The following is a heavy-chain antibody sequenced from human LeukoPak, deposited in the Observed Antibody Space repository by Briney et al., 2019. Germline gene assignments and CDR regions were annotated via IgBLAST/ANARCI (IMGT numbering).Heavy chain of an antibody. CDR2: IYSGGNT. V-gene: IGHV3-66*01. D-gene: IGHD6-19*01. Sequence: PGGSLRLSCAASGFTVSSKYMSWVRQAPGKGLEWVSVIYSGGNTYYAHSVKGRFTISRDNSKNTVNLQINSLRAEDTAVYYCASGIEVGPIYFDYWGQGTLVTVSS. J-gene: IGHJ4*02. CDR3: ASGIEVGPIYFDY. CDR1: GFTVSSKY.